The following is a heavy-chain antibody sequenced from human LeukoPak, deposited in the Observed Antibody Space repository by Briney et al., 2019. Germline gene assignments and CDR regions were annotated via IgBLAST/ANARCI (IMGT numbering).Heavy chain of an antibody. CDR2: INHSGST. Sequence: SETLSLTCAVYGGSFSGYYWSWIRQPPGKGLEWIGEINHSGSTNYNPSLKSRVTISVDTSKNQFSLKLSSVTAADTAVYYCARTRYYYNSRSYGAPYYFDYWGQGTLVTVSS. CDR3: ARTRYYYNSRSYGAPYYFDY. CDR1: GGSFSGYY. D-gene: IGHD3-10*01. J-gene: IGHJ4*02. V-gene: IGHV4-34*01.